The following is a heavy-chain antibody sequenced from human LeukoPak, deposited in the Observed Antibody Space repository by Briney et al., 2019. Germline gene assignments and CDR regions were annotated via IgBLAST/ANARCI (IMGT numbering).Heavy chain of an antibody. Sequence: ASVKVSCKASGYTFTSYDINWVRQATGQGLEGMGWMNPNSGNTGYAQKFQGRVTMTRNTSISTAYMELSSLRSEDTAVYYCARSTGVVVEATYYYYYGMDVWGQGTTVTVSS. J-gene: IGHJ6*02. V-gene: IGHV1-8*01. CDR3: ARSTGVVVEATYYYYYGMDV. CDR1: GYTFTSYD. D-gene: IGHD2-15*01. CDR2: MNPNSGNT.